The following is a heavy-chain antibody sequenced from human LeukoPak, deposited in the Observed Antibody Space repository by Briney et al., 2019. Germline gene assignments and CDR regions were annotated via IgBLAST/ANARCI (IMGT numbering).Heavy chain of an antibody. V-gene: IGHV4-39*07. Sequence: PSETLSLTCTVSGGSISSSSYYWGWIRQPPGKGLEWIGSIYYSGSTYYNPSLKSRVTISVDTSKNQFSLKLSSVTAADTAVYYCASGTLNGRYYYYMDVWGKGTTVTVSS. CDR3: ASGTLNGRYYYYMDV. CDR1: GGSISSSSYY. D-gene: IGHD1-1*01. CDR2: IYYSGST. J-gene: IGHJ6*03.